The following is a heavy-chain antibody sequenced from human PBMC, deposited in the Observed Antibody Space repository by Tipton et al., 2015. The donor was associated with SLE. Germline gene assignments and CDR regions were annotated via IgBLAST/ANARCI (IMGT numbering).Heavy chain of an antibody. V-gene: IGHV1-18*01. J-gene: IGHJ4*02. CDR3: ARVEQQLTL. CDR1: GYTFTSYD. Sequence: QSGPKVKKPGSSVKVSCKASGYTFTSYDINWVRQATGQGLGWMGWISAYNGNTNYAQKLQGRVTMTTDTSTSTAYMELRSLRSDDTAVYYCARVEQQLTLWGQGTLVTVSS. CDR2: ISAYNGNT. D-gene: IGHD6-13*01.